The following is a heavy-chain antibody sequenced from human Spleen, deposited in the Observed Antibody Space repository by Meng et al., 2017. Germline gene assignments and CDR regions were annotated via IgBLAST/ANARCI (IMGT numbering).Heavy chain of an antibody. J-gene: IGHJ4*02. V-gene: IGHV1-8*01. D-gene: IGHD4-23*01. CDR1: GYTFTSYD. Sequence: ASVKVSCKASGYTFTSYDINWVRQATGQGLEWMGWMNPNSGNTGYAQKFQGRVTMTRNTSISTAYMELSSLRSEDTAVYYCARIRRGRDGGNGTRDYWGQGTLVTVSS. CDR3: ARIRRGRDGGNGTRDY. CDR2: MNPNSGNT.